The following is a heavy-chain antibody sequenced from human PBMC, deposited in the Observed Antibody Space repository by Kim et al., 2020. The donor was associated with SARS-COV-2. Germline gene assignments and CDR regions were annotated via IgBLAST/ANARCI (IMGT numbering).Heavy chain of an antibody. CDR1: GYTFTSYD. D-gene: IGHD3-3*01. CDR3: ARGTRRRITIFGVVRGYYYDMDV. Sequence: ASVKVSCKASGYTFTSYDINWVRQATGQGLEWMGWMNPNSGNTGYAQKFQGRVTMTRNTSISTAYMELSSLRSEDTAVYYCARGTRRRITIFGVVRGYYYDMDVWGKGTTVTVSS. V-gene: IGHV1-8*01. J-gene: IGHJ6*03. CDR2: MNPNSGNT.